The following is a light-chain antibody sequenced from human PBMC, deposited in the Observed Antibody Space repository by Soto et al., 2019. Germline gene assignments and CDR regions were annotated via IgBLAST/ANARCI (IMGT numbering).Light chain of an antibody. V-gene: IGKV3-20*01. J-gene: IGKJ4*01. CDR2: GAS. Sequence: EIVLTQSPGTLSLSPGERATLSCRASQSVSSSYLAWYQQKPGQAPRQLIYGASSRATGSPDRFSGSGSGTDFTLTITILEPEDVAVYYCQHYRTAFGGGTRVEIK. CDR3: QHYRTA. CDR1: QSVSSSY.